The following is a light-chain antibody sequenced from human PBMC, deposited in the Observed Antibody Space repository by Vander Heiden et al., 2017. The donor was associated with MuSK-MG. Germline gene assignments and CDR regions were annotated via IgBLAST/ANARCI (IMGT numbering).Light chain of an antibody. J-gene: IGKJ1*01. CDR2: GAS. CDR3: QQYGSSPLT. Sequence: EIVLTQSPGTLSLSPGERATLSCRASQSVSSSYLAWYQQKPGQAPRLLIDGASDRATGIPDRFSGSGSGTDFTLTISRLEPEDFAVYYCQQYGSSPLTFGQGTKVEIK. V-gene: IGKV3-20*01. CDR1: QSVSSSY.